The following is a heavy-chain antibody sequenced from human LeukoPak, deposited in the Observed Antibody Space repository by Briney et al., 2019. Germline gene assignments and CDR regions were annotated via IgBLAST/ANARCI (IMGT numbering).Heavy chain of an antibody. D-gene: IGHD3-22*01. J-gene: IGHJ5*02. CDR2: INHSGST. CDR1: GGSISSTNW. V-gene: IGHV4-4*02. Sequence: SETLSLTCAVSGGSISSTNWWSCVRQPPGKGLEWIGEINHSGSTNYNPSLKSRVTLSVDKSNNQFSLKLSSVTAADTAIYYCARARKENYYDSSGRCLDRWGQGTLVTVSS. CDR3: ARARKENYYDSSGRCLDR.